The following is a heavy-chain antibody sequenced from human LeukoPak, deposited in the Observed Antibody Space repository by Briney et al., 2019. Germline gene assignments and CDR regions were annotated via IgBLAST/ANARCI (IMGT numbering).Heavy chain of an antibody. CDR1: GGSISGSSYY. J-gene: IGHJ6*02. V-gene: IGHV4-61*01. CDR2: IYYSGST. Sequence: SETLSLTCTVSGGSISGSSYYWAWIRQPPGKGLEWIGYIYYSGSTNYNPSLKSRVTISVDTSKSQFSLKLSSVTAADTAVYYCARDHMVRGVINYYYGMDVWGQGTTVTVSS. D-gene: IGHD3-10*01. CDR3: ARDHMVRGVINYYYGMDV.